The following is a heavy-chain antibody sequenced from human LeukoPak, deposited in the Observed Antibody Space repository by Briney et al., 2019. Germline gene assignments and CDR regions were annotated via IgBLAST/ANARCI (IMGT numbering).Heavy chain of an antibody. CDR3: ARDDYDSSGYLGIDY. D-gene: IGHD3-22*01. V-gene: IGHV1-46*01. CDR2: INPSGGST. J-gene: IGHJ4*02. CDR1: GYTFTSYA. Sequence: GASVTVSCKASGYTFTSYAMNWVRQAPGQGLEWMGIINPSGGSTSYAQKFQGRVTMTRDTSTSTVYMELSSLRSEDTAVYYCARDDYDSSGYLGIDYWGQGTLVTVSS.